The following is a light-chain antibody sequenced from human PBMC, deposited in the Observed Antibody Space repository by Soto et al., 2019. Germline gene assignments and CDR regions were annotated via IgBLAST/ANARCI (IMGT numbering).Light chain of an antibody. Sequence: SSELPQPPSMSVSPGQTATITCSGADLGSKFACWYQQKPGQSPILVIYQDNKRPSGIPERFSGSNSGNTATLTISGTQPMDEADYYCQAWDIRVFGGGTKLTVL. CDR1: DLGSKF. CDR2: QDN. J-gene: IGLJ3*02. CDR3: QAWDIRV. V-gene: IGLV3-1*01.